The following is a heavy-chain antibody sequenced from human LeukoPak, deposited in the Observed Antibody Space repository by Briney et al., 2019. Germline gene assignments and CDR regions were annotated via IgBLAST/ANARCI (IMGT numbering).Heavy chain of an antibody. Sequence: GRSLRLSCAASGFTFSSYSMNWVPQAPGKGLEGGSCISSSSSYIYYADSVKGRFTISRDNAKNSLYLQMNSLKTEDTTVYHCARDRLSCRYAFPVGGQGTMVTVSS. CDR2: ISSSSSYI. J-gene: IGHJ3*01. CDR1: GFTFSSYS. D-gene: IGHD5/OR15-5a*01. V-gene: IGHV3-21*01. CDR3: ARDRLSCRYAFPV.